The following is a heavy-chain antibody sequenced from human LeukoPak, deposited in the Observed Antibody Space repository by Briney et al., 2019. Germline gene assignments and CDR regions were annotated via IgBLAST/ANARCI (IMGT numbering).Heavy chain of an antibody. J-gene: IGHJ6*03. V-gene: IGHV3-11*04. Sequence: GESLRLSCAASGFTFTDYYMTWIRQAPGEGLEWVSYISSSGTTIYYADSVKGRFTVSRDNAKNSLYLQMNSLRAEDTAVYYCARAEGSDYYYYYMDVWGKGTTVTVSS. CDR2: ISSSGTTI. CDR3: ARAEGSDYYYYYMDV. CDR1: GFTFTDYY.